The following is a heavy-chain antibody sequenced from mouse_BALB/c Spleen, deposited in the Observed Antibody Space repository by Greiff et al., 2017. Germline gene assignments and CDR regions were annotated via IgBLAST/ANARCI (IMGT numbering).Heavy chain of an antibody. J-gene: IGHJ3*01. V-gene: IGHV1-69*02. CDR2: IDPSDSYT. CDR1: GYTFTSYW. D-gene: IGHD2-14*01. CDR3: ARCGYDGFDY. Sequence: QVQLQQSGAELVKPGASVKLSCKASGYTFTSYWMHWVKQRPGQGLEWIGEIDPSDSYTNYNQKFKGKATLTVDKSSSTAYMQLSSLTSEDSAVYYCARCGYDGFDYWGQGTLVTVSA.